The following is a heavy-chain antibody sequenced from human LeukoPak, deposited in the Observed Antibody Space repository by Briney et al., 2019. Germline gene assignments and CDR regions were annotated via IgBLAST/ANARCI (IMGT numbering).Heavy chain of an antibody. CDR1: GGSFSGYY. CDR2: INHSGSA. Sequence: NTSETLSLSCAVYGGSFSGYYWSWIRQPPGKGLEWIGEINHSGSANYSPSLSSRVTISLDMSENQFSLKLTSVTAADTAVYYCARGQGTVTTHWGQGTLVTVSS. J-gene: IGHJ4*02. CDR3: ARGQGTVTTH. V-gene: IGHV4-34*01. D-gene: IGHD4-17*01.